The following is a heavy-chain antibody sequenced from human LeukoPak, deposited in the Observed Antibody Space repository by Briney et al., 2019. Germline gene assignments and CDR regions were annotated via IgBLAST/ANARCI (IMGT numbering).Heavy chain of an antibody. CDR2: ISYDGSKT. J-gene: IGHJ4*02. D-gene: IGHD1-26*01. CDR3: ARTMYITGSSDFDC. CDR1: GFTFTSYT. Sequence: HPGGSLRLSCAASGFTFTSYTMNWVRQAPGKGLEWVAVISYDGSKTYYADSVKGRFTISRDNSKNTLYLQMNSLRAEDTALYYCARTMYITGSSDFDCWGQGTLVTVSS. V-gene: IGHV3-30-3*01.